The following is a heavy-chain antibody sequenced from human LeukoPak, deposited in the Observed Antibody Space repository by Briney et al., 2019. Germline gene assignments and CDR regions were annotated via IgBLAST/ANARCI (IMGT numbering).Heavy chain of an antibody. CDR3: ARGGAARPDY. V-gene: IGHV3-21*01. J-gene: IGHJ4*02. D-gene: IGHD6-6*01. CDR1: GFTFSTFA. CDR2: IFPSGGEI. Sequence: GGSLRPSCAASGFTFSTFAMIWVRQPPGKGLEWVSSIFPSGGEIHYADSVRGRFTISRDNARYSLYLHMDSLRVEDMAVYYCARGGAARPDYWGLGTLVTVSS.